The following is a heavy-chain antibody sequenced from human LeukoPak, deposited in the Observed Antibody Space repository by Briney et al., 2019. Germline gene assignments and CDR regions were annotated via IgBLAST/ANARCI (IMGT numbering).Heavy chain of an antibody. CDR2: IYYSGST. V-gene: IGHV4-39*07. Sequence: SETLSLTCTVSGGSISSSSYYWGWIRQPPGKGLEWIGSIYYSGSTYYNPSLKSRVTISVDTSKNQFSLKLSSVTAADTAVYYCARQWGANGYGYFDYWGQGTLVTVSS. CDR3: ARQWGANGYGYFDY. CDR1: GGSISSSSYY. J-gene: IGHJ4*02. D-gene: IGHD5-12*01.